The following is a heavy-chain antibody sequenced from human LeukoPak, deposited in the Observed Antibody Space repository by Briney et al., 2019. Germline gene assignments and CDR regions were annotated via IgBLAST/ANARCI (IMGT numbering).Heavy chain of an antibody. V-gene: IGHV1-24*01. CDR3: ATSYSGSYSHAFDI. CDR2: FDPEDGET. Sequence: GAPVKVSCKVSGYTLTELSMHWVRQAPGKGLEWMGGFDPEDGETIYAQKFQGRVTMTEDTSTDTAYMELSSLRSEDTAVYYCATSYSGSYSHAFDIWGQGTMVTVSS. CDR1: GYTLTELS. J-gene: IGHJ3*02. D-gene: IGHD1-26*01.